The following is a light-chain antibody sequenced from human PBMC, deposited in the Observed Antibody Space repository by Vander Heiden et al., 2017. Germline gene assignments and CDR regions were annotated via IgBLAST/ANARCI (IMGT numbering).Light chain of an antibody. V-gene: IGKV1-39*01. CDR2: AES. J-gene: IGKJ3*01. CDR3: QQSDRTPLT. CDR1: QYIGRY. Sequence: DIQVTQSPSSLSASVGDRVTIICRASQYIGRYLNWYQQKPGRAPKLLIYAESNLQSGVPSRFSGGGDGTDFTLTIRRLQAEDLATYYCQQSDRTPLTFGHGTKVEI.